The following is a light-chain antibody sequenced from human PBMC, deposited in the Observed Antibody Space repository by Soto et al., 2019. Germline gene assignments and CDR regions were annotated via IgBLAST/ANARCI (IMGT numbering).Light chain of an antibody. CDR3: QKYNTAPFT. V-gene: IGKV1-27*01. CDR1: QGINNY. Sequence: DTQMTQSPSSLSASVGDRVTITCRASQGINNYLAWYQQKPGKVPKLLIYAASTVQSGVPSRFIGSGYGTDFALTINSLQPEDVATYYCQKYNTAPFTFGPGTKVDIK. CDR2: AAS. J-gene: IGKJ3*01.